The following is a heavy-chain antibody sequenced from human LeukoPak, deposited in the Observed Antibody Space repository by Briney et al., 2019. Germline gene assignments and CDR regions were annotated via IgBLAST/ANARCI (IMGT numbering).Heavy chain of an antibody. CDR3: ARASIASKSGPMFDY. Sequence: GGSLRLSCAASGFTFSSYSMNWVRQAPGKGLEWVSSISSSSSYIYYADSVKGRFTISRDNAKNSLYLQMNSLRAEDTAVYYCARASIASKSGPMFDYWGQGTLVTVSS. D-gene: IGHD6-6*01. CDR2: ISSSSSYI. V-gene: IGHV3-21*01. J-gene: IGHJ4*02. CDR1: GFTFSSYS.